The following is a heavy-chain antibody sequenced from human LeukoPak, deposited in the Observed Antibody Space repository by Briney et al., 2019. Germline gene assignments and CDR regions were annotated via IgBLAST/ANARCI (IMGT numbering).Heavy chain of an antibody. V-gene: IGHV4-61*02. CDR2: IYTSVST. D-gene: IGHD6-19*01. CDR3: ARDRQWLVPDPYYSYYMEV. J-gene: IGHJ6*03. CDR1: GGSISSGSYY. Sequence: SETLSLTCTVSGGSISSGSYYWSWIRQPAGKGLEWIGRIYTSVSTNYNPSLKSRVTISVATSKNQFSLKLSSVTAADTAVYYCARDRQWLVPDPYYSYYMEVWGKGTTVTISS.